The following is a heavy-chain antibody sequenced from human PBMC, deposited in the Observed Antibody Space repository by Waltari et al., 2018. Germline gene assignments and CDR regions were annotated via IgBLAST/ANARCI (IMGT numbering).Heavy chain of an antibody. Sequence: QVQLVQSGAEVKKPGASVKVSCKASGYTFTGYYMHWVLQAPGHGLGWMGWINPNSGGTNYAQKFQGRVTMTRDTSISTAYMELSRLRSDDTAVYYCARDGTTIFGVVIVKSNWFDPWGQGTLVTVSS. V-gene: IGHV1-2*02. D-gene: IGHD3-3*01. CDR2: INPNSGGT. J-gene: IGHJ5*02. CDR3: ARDGTTIFGVVIVKSNWFDP. CDR1: GYTFTGYY.